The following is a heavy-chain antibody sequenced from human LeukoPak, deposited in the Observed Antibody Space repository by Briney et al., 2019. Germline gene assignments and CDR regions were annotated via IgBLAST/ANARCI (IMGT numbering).Heavy chain of an antibody. CDR3: ARVGWFGKGYYYGMDV. J-gene: IGHJ6*04. CDR1: GGSFSGYY. Sequence: SETLSLTCAVYGGSFSGYYWSWIRQPPGKGLERIGEINHSGSTNYNPSLKSRVTISVDTSKNQFSLKLSSVTAADTAVYYCARVGWFGKGYYYGMDVWGKGTTVTVSS. D-gene: IGHD3-10*01. V-gene: IGHV4-34*01. CDR2: INHSGST.